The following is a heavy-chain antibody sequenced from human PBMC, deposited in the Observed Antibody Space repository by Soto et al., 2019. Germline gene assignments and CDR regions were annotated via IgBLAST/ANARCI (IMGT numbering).Heavy chain of an antibody. D-gene: IGHD1-26*01. CDR1: GYTFTSYA. J-gene: IGHJ4*02. CDR3: AINSGSYQPYFDY. Sequence: ASVKVSCKASGYTFTSYAMHWVRQAPGQRLEWMGWINAGNGNTKYSQKFQGRVTITRDTSASTAYMELSRLRSDDTAVYYCAINSGSYQPYFDYWGQGTLVTVSS. V-gene: IGHV1-3*01. CDR2: INAGNGNT.